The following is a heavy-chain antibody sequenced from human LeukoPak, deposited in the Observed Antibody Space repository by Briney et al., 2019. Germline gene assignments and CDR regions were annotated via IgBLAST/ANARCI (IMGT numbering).Heavy chain of an antibody. J-gene: IGHJ4*02. D-gene: IGHD3-9*01. CDR3: ASLRYFDWLPFDY. CDR1: GFTFSSYW. V-gene: IGHV3-7*03. Sequence: GGSLRLSCTASGFTFSSYWMGWGRQAPGKGLGWGADIKQDGSEQYYVDSLKGRFTISRDNAKNSLYLQMNSLRAEDTAVYYCASLRYFDWLPFDYWGQGTLVTVSS. CDR2: IKQDGSEQ.